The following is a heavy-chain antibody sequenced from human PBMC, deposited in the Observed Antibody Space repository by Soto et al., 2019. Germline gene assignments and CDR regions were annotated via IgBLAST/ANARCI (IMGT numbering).Heavy chain of an antibody. D-gene: IGHD5-12*01. J-gene: IGHJ6*02. V-gene: IGHV3-7*01. Sequence: GSLRLSCAASGFTFSSYWMSWVRQAPGKGLEWVANIKQDGSEKYYVDSVKGRFTISRDNAKNSLYLQMNSLRAEDTAVYYCARDPNIVATITAIYYYYGMDVWGQGTTVTVS. CDR1: GFTFSSYW. CDR3: ARDPNIVATITAIYYYYGMDV. CDR2: IKQDGSEK.